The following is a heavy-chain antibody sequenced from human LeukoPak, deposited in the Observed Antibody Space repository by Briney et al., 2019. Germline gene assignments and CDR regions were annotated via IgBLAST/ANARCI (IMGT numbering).Heavy chain of an antibody. J-gene: IGHJ4*02. CDR2: ISAYNGNT. V-gene: IGHV1-18*01. CDR3: ARDWDDDSSGYTLLRDY. Sequence: ASVKVSCKASGYTFTSYGISWVRQAPGQGLEWMGWISAYNGNTNYAQKLQVRVTMTTDTSTSTAYMELRSLRSDDTAVYYCARDWDDDSSGYTLLRDYWGQGTLVTVSS. D-gene: IGHD3-22*01. CDR1: GYTFTSYG.